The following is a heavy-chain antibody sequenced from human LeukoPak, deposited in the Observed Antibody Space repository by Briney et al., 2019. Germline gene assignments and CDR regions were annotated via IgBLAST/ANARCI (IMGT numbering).Heavy chain of an antibody. CDR3: ARASWPGSYKDSNWFDP. CDR2: IYYSGST. D-gene: IGHD3-10*01. V-gene: IGHV4-59*08. Sequence: SETLSLTCTVSGGSISSYYWSWIRQPPGKGLEWIGYIYYSGSTNYNPSLKSRVTISVDASKNQFSLKLSSVTAADTAVYYCARASWPGSYKDSNWFDPWGQGTLVTVSS. J-gene: IGHJ5*02. CDR1: GGSISSYY.